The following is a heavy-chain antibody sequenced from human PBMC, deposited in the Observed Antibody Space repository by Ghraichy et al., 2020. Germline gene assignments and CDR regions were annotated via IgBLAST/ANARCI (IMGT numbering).Heavy chain of an antibody. CDR1: GGSISSTTYN. CDR2: ITDAGNT. D-gene: IGHD1-26*01. V-gene: IGHV4-39*01. CDR3: ARHLRGSRFRVDY. J-gene: IGHJ4*02. Sequence: SETLSLTCTVSGGSISSTTYNWDWFRQSPGKGLEWIGFITDAGNTYYNPSLKSRVTISLDTSRNLFSLKLSSVTAADTAVYYCARHLRGSRFRVDYWGQGTLVTVSS.